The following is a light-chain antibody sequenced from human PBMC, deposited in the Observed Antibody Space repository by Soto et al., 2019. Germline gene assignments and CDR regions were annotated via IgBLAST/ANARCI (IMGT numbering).Light chain of an antibody. CDR3: SSYTSTSIV. CDR2: DVS. CDR1: SSDVGGYNY. V-gene: IGLV2-14*01. Sequence: QSVLTQPASVSGSPGQSITISCTGTSSDVGGYNYVSWYQRHPGKAPKLMIYDVSNRPSGVSNRFSGSKSGNTASLTISGLQAEDEADYHCSSYTSTSIVFGTGTKGTVL. J-gene: IGLJ1*01.